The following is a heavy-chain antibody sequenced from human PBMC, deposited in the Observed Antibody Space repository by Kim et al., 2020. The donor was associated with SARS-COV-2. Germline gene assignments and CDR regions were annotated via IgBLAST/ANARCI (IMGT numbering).Heavy chain of an antibody. V-gene: IGHV4-39*02. Sequence: AETLSLTCTVSGGSVSSSNYYWGWVRQPPGKGLEWIGNIYYTGDTYYNPSLKSLVTISIDTSNNHFSLKLSSLTAADTAVYYCARLEYSSSSRLFDPWGPGTLVTVS. J-gene: IGHJ5*02. CDR2: IYYTGDT. CDR1: GGSVSSSNYY. CDR3: ARLEYSSSSRLFDP. D-gene: IGHD6-6*01.